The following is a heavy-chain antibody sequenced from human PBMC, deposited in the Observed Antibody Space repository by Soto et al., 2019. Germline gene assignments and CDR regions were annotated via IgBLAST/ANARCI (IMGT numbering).Heavy chain of an antibody. CDR3: AIVGASRADYYGMDV. Sequence: SETLSLTCTVSGGSISSYYWSWIRQPPGKGLEWIGYIYYSGSTNYNPSLKSRVTISVDTSKNQFSLKLSSVTTADTAVYYCAIVGASRADYYGMDVWGQGTTVTVSS. V-gene: IGHV4-59*01. D-gene: IGHD1-26*01. CDR2: IYYSGST. J-gene: IGHJ6*02. CDR1: GGSISSYY.